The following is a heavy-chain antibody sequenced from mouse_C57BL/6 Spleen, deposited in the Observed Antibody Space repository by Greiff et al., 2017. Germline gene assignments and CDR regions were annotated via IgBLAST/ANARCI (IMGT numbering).Heavy chain of an antibody. CDR1: GYTFTEYT. J-gene: IGHJ3*01. CDR3: ARHREERRKAITTVVESAWFAY. Sequence: QVQLQQSGAELVKPGASVKLSCKASGYTFTEYTIHWVKQRSGQGLEWIGWFYPGSGSIKYNEKFKDKATLTADKSSSTVYMELSRLTSEDSAVYFCARHREERRKAITTVVESAWFAYWGQGTLVTVSA. V-gene: IGHV1-62-2*01. D-gene: IGHD1-1*01. CDR2: FYPGSGSI.